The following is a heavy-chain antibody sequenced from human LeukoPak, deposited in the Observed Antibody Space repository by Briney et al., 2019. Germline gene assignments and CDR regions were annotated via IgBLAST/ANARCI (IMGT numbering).Heavy chain of an antibody. CDR3: AKQDIRSSAWYD. CDR1: GFNFSRNG. D-gene: IGHD6-19*01. Sequence: GGSLRLSCAASGFNFSRNGMHWVRQAPGKGLEWVSLIWYDGSQRQYADSVQGRFTISRDNSKNTLYLQMSSLRAEDTAVYYCAKQDIRSSAWYDWGQGTLVTVSS. CDR2: IWYDGSQR. J-gene: IGHJ4*02. V-gene: IGHV3-33*06.